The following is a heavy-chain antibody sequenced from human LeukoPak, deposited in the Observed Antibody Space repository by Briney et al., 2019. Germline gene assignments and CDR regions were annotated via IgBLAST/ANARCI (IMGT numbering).Heavy chain of an antibody. V-gene: IGHV1-18*01. Sequence: GASVKVSCKASGYTFTSYGISWVRQAPGQGLEWMGWISAYNGNTNYAQKLQGRVTMTTDTSTSTAYMELRSLRSDDTAVYYCARDQRLSRWTTYPGVDYWGQGTLVTVSS. CDR2: ISAYNGNT. D-gene: IGHD6-25*01. J-gene: IGHJ4*02. CDR1: GYTFTSYG. CDR3: ARDQRLSRWTTYPGVDY.